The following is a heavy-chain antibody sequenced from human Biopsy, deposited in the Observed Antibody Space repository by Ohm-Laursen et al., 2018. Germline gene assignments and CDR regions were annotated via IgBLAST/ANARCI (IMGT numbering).Heavy chain of an antibody. CDR3: ARDVYYYDSNAWDYFDF. Sequence: SLRLSCAASGFTFSTYGMNWVRQAPGKGLEWVSHISRSSSTIYYADSVKGRFTISRDNAKNSLYLQMNSLRAEDTAVYYCARDVYYYDSNAWDYFDFWGQGTLVTVSA. CDR2: ISRSSSTI. CDR1: GFTFSTYG. J-gene: IGHJ4*02. V-gene: IGHV3-48*01. D-gene: IGHD3-22*01.